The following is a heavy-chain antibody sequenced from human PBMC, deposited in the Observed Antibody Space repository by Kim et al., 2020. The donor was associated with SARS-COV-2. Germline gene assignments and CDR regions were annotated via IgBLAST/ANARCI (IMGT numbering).Heavy chain of an antibody. V-gene: IGHV3-30*02. CDR3: AKDPAWHYYDSSGPSYYFDY. Sequence: RFTISRDNSKNTLYLQMNSLRTEDTAVYYCAKDPAWHYYDSSGPSYYFDYWGQGTLVTVSS. D-gene: IGHD3-22*01. J-gene: IGHJ4*02.